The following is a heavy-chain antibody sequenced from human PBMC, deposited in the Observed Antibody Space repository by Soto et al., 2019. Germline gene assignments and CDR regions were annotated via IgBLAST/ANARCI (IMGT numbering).Heavy chain of an antibody. D-gene: IGHD3-10*01. CDR2: IYYSGST. CDR1: GGSISNYY. Sequence: PSETLSLTCTVSGGSISNYYWNWIRQPPGKGLEWIGSIYYSGSTSYNPSLKSRVTMSVDTSKNQFSLKLTSVTAADAAVYYCARTCFDSGTYYNSCFDLCGQGTLVTVSS. V-gene: IGHV4-59*01. J-gene: IGHJ5*02. CDR3: ARTCFDSGTYYNSCFDL.